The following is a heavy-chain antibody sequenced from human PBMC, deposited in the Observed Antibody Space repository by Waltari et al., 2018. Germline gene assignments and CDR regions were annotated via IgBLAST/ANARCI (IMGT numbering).Heavy chain of an antibody. D-gene: IGHD3-3*01. Sequence: QVQLQQWGAGLLKPSETLSLTCAVYGGSFSGYYWSWIRQPPGKGLEWLGEINHRGSTNYNPSLKSRATISVDTSKNQFSLKLSSVTAADTAVYYCARGPLPLRFLEWLVNPLWGQGTLVTVSS. V-gene: IGHV4-34*01. CDR2: INHRGST. CDR1: GGSFSGYY. CDR3: ARGPLPLRFLEWLVNPL. J-gene: IGHJ4*02.